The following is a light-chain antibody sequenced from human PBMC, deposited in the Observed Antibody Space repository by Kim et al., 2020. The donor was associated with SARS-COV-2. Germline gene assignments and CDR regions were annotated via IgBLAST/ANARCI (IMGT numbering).Light chain of an antibody. CDR1: SSNIGSNY. Sequence: ELTQPPSASGTPGQRVSISCSGSSSNIGSNYVYWYQQFPGTAPKLLISRNNQRPSGVPDGFSGSESGTSASLAISGLRSEDEGDYYCSSWDDSLSGWVFGGGTQLTVL. V-gene: IGLV1-47*01. CDR3: SSWDDSLSGWV. CDR2: RNN. J-gene: IGLJ3*02.